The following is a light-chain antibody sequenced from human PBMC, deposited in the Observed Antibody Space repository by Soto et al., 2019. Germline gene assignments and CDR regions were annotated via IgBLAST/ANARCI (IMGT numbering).Light chain of an antibody. CDR1: QSINIY. J-gene: IGKJ5*01. Sequence: DIQMTQSPSSLSASVGDRVTITCRASQSINIYLAWFQQKPGQAPKSLISAASSLQSGVPSKFSGGGSGTDFTLTISSLQPEDSATYYCQQYLSYPITFGQGTRLEIK. CDR3: QQYLSYPIT. CDR2: AAS. V-gene: IGKV1-16*02.